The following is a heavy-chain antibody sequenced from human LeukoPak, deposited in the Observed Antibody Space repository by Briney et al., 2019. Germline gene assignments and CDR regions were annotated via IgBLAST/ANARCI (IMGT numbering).Heavy chain of an antibody. CDR2: VGPSGART. V-gene: IGHV3-23*01. J-gene: IGHJ4*02. CDR1: GFTFSHHG. CDR3: AREIEEGYDYVWGSYRPLDY. Sequence: GGSLRLSCAASGFTFSHHGMNWVRQAPGKGLEWVSGVGPSGARTYYADSVKGRFTVSRDNSKNMVFLQMNSLRAEDTAVYYCAREIEEGYDYVWGSYRPLDYWGQGTLVTVSS. D-gene: IGHD3-16*02.